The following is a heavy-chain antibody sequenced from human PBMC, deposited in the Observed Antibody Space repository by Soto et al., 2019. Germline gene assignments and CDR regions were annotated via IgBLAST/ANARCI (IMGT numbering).Heavy chain of an antibody. D-gene: IGHD3-22*01. Sequence: SETLSLTCTVSGGSISSSSYYWGWIRQPPGKGLEWIGSIYYSGSTYYNPSLKSRVTISVDTSKNQFSLKLSSVTAADTPVYYCARPRYDRSRYQQHNWFDPWGQGTLVTVSS. J-gene: IGHJ5*02. CDR3: ARPRYDRSRYQQHNWFDP. CDR2: IYYSGST. CDR1: GGSISSSSYY. V-gene: IGHV4-39*01.